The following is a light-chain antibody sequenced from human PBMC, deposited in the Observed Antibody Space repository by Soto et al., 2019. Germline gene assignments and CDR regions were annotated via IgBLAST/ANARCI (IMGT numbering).Light chain of an antibody. Sequence: QPVLTQPASVSGSPGQSLTISCTGTSSDVGIYNYVSWYQQHPGKSPKLMIYQVTNRPSGVSNRFSGSKSGNTASLTISGLQAEDEADYYCSSYTGSNNYVFGTGNKLTV. CDR3: SSYTGSNNYV. CDR1: SSDVGIYNY. V-gene: IGLV2-14*01. CDR2: QVT. J-gene: IGLJ1*01.